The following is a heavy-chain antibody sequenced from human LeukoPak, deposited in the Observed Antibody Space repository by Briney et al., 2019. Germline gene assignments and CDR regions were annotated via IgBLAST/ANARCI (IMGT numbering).Heavy chain of an antibody. J-gene: IGHJ4*02. D-gene: IGHD3-22*01. CDR1: GYTFTSYG. CDR3: VRDLPPYYYDSSGYYGPLDY. CDR2: ISAYNGNT. Sequence: GASVKVSCKASGYTFTSYGISWVRQAPGQGLEWMGWISAYNGNTNYAQKLQGRVTMTTDTSTSTAYMELRSLRSDDTAVYYCVRDLPPYYYDSSGYYGPLDYWGQGTLSPSPQ. V-gene: IGHV1-18*01.